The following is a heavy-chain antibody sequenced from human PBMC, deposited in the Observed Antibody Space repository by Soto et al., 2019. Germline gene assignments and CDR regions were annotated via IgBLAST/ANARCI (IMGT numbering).Heavy chain of an antibody. CDR1: GGSISSGGYY. Sequence: PSETLSLTCTVSGGSISSGGYYWSWIRQHPGKGLEWIGYIYYSGSTYYNPSLKSRVTISVDTSKNQFSLKLSSVTAADTAVYYCARVQMDIVLMVYASSFAAFDIWGQGTMVTVSS. CDR3: ARVQMDIVLMVYASSFAAFDI. V-gene: IGHV4-31*03. D-gene: IGHD2-8*01. J-gene: IGHJ3*02. CDR2: IYYSGST.